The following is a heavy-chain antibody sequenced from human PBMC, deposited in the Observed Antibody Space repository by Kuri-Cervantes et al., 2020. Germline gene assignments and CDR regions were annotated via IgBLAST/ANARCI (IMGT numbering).Heavy chain of an antibody. CDR1: GFTFSSYG. D-gene: IGHD4-17*01. CDR3: AKGEYGEPPYYYYGMDV. Sequence: GESLKISCAASGFTFSSYGMHWVRQAPGKGLEWVAVISYDGSNKYYADSVKGRFTISRDNSKNTLYLQMNSLRAEDTAVYYCAKGEYGEPPYYYYGMDVWGQGTTVPSP. V-gene: IGHV3-30*18. CDR2: ISYDGSNK. J-gene: IGHJ6*02.